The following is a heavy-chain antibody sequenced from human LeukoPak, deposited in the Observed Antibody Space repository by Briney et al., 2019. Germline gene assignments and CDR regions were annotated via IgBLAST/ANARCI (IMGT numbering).Heavy chain of an antibody. CDR3: ARGTRRLYSDSGYYYGEFDY. V-gene: IGHV4-59*01. J-gene: IGHJ4*02. CDR2: IFYSGSS. CDR1: GDSIRSSF. D-gene: IGHD3-22*01. Sequence: PSETLSLTCTVSGDSIRSSFWTWVRQPPGKGLEWIGYIFYSGSSNYNPSLRGRVTMSVDTSENQFSLKLNSVTAADTAVYYCARGTRRLYSDSGYYYGEFDYWGQGRLVIVSS.